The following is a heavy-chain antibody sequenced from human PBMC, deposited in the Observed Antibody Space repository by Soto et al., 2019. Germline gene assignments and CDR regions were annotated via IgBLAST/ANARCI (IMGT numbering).Heavy chain of an antibody. V-gene: IGHV1-3*01. CDR2: INAGNGNT. D-gene: IGHD2-2*01. Sequence: ASVKVSCKASGYTFTSYAMHWVRQAPGQRLERMGWINAGNGNTKYSQKFQGRVTITRDTSSSTAYMELSSLRSEDTAVYYFARDSDFSWHCSSTSCYFDPWGQGTLVTVSS. CDR3: ARDSDFSWHCSSTSCYFDP. CDR1: GYTFTSYA. J-gene: IGHJ5*02.